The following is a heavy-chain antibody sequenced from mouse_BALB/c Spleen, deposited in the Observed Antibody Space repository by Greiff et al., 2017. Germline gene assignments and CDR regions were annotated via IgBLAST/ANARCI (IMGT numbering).Heavy chain of an antibody. CDR1: GFTFSSYT. CDR2: ISSGGSYT. Sequence: EVKLVESGGGLVKPGGSLKLSCAASGFTFSSYTMSWVRQTPEKRLEWVATISSGGSYTYYPDSVKGRFTISRDNAKNTLYLQMSSLKSEDTAMYYCTREATMISHGAMDYWGQGTSVTVSS. J-gene: IGHJ4*01. D-gene: IGHD2-4*01. V-gene: IGHV5-6-4*01. CDR3: TREATMISHGAMDY.